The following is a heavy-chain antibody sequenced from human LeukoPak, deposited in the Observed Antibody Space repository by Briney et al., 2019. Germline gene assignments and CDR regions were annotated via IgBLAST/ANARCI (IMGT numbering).Heavy chain of an antibody. CDR2: IYYSGST. CDR1: GGSISSYY. Sequence: PETLSLTCTVSGGSISSYYWSWIRQPPGKGLEWIGYIYYSGSTNYNPSLKSRVTISVDTSKNQFSLKLSSVTAADTAVYYCARLGSYYYDTLAAFDIWGQGTMVTVSS. CDR3: ARLGSYYYDTLAAFDI. V-gene: IGHV4-59*08. D-gene: IGHD3-22*01. J-gene: IGHJ3*02.